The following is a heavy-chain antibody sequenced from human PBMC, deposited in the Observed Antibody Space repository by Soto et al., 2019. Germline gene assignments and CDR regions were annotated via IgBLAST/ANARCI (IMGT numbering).Heavy chain of an antibody. CDR2: ISYDGSNK. J-gene: IGHJ6*02. Sequence: PGGSLRLSCVASGFTFSNYAMHWVRQAPGKGLEWVAVISYDGSNKYYADSVKGRFTISRDNSKNTLYLQMNSLRAEDTAVYYCARDYGDYNYYYGMDVWGQGTTVTVSS. D-gene: IGHD4-17*01. CDR3: ARDYGDYNYYYGMDV. CDR1: GFTFSNYA. V-gene: IGHV3-30-3*01.